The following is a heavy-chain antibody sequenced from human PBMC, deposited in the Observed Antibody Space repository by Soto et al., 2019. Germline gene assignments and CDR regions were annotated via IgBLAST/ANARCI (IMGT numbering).Heavy chain of an antibody. CDR3: ARLYCSGGSCYPRRYYGMDV. CDR2: IYYSGST. V-gene: IGHV4-39*01. D-gene: IGHD2-15*01. CDR1: GCSISSSSYY. Sequence: SGTLSLTCTVSGCSISSSSYYWGGIRQPPGEVLEWIGSIYYSGSTYYNPSLKRRLTIPVHTSKNQFSLKPSSVPAADTAVYYCARLYCSGGSCYPRRYYGMDVWGQGTTVTVSS. J-gene: IGHJ6*02.